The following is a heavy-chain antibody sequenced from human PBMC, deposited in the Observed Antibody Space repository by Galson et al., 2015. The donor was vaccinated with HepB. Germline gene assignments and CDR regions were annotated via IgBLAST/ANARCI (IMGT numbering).Heavy chain of an antibody. CDR1: GFTFSSFA. J-gene: IGHJ5*01. CDR3: AIASDTPRGRFDS. CDR2: VNGGATNT. Sequence: SLRLSCAASGFTFSSFAMNWVRQAPGKGLEWVSVVNGGATNTNYADSVKGRFPISRDNSKDTVFLQMDGLRADDTAVYYFAIASDTPRGRFDSWGQGTLVTVSS. V-gene: IGHV3-23*01.